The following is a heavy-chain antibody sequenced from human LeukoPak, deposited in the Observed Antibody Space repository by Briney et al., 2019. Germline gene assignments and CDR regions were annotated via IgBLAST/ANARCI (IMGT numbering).Heavy chain of an antibody. Sequence: GGSLSLSCAASGCTFDDYAKHGVRQAPGKGLEGVLDLSWNSGIIGYADSVKGRFTISRDNAKNSLYLQMTSLRAEDSALYYCAKSRQWLVTALDYTGQGTLVTVSS. CDR3: AKSRQWLVTALDY. V-gene: IGHV3-9*01. D-gene: IGHD6-19*01. CDR2: LSWNSGII. J-gene: IGHJ4*02. CDR1: GCTFDDYA.